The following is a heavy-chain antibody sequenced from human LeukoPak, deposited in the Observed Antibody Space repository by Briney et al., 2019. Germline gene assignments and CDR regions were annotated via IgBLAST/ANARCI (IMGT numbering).Heavy chain of an antibody. V-gene: IGHV3-23*01. CDR1: GFTFSSYA. D-gene: IGHD2-15*01. CDR2: ISGSGGST. CDR3: AKGDYCSGGSCYTFDY. J-gene: IGHJ4*02. Sequence: GGSLRFSCAASGFTFSSYAMSWVRQAPGKGLEWVSAISGSGGSTYYADSVKGRFTISRDNSKNTLYLQMNSLRAEDTAVYYCAKGDYCSGGSCYTFDYWGQGTLVTVSS.